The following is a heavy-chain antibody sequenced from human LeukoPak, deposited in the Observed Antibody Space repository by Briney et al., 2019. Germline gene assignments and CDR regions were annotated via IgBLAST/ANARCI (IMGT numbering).Heavy chain of an antibody. J-gene: IGHJ4*02. Sequence: GGSLRLSCAASGFTFSSYAMSWVRQAPGKGLEWVSAISGSGGSTYYADSVKGRFTISRDNSKNTLYLQMNGLRAEDTAVYYCAKDRKAEIYSTYFDYWGQGTLVTVSS. CDR1: GFTFSSYA. CDR2: ISGSGGST. D-gene: IGHD6-13*01. V-gene: IGHV3-23*01. CDR3: AKDRKAEIYSTYFDY.